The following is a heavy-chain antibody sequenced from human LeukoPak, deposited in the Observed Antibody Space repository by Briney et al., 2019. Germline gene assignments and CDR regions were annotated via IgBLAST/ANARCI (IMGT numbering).Heavy chain of an antibody. D-gene: IGHD1-26*01. V-gene: IGHV1-2*06. CDR2: NPCHCCST. CDR3: ARGLTFTPNWDFDY. J-gene: IGHJ4*02. CDR1: RYTFADYF. Sequence: SVELLCKASRYTFADYFIQCARQASAQAFVWGGRNPCHCCSTVYAENFQRSVNISRRMSINTVYVAVKSVISGDTAVYYCARGLTFTPNWDFDYWGQGTLVTVSS.